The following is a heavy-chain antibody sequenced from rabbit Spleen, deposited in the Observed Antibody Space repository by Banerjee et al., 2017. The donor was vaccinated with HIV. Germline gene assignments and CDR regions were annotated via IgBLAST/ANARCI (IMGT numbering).Heavy chain of an antibody. CDR2: IAGSSSGFT. CDR3: ARDLLGVIGWNFYL. CDR1: GFDFSSTYY. V-gene: IGHV1S40*01. J-gene: IGHJ4*01. D-gene: IGHD1-1*01. Sequence: QSLEESGGDLVKPGASLTLTCKASGFDFSSTYYMCWVRQAPGKGLEWISCIAGSSSGFTYSATWAKGRFTCSKTSSTTVTLRMTSLTAADRATYFCARDLLGVIGWNFYLWGPGTLVTVS.